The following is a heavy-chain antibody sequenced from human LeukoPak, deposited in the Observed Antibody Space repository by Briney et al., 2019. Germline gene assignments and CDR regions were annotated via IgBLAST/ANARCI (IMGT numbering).Heavy chain of an antibody. D-gene: IGHD6-19*01. J-gene: IGHJ4*02. Sequence: GGSLRLSCAASGFAFSDYGMPWVRQAPGKGLECVAVISYDGSNKYYADSVKGRFTISRDNSKNTGYLQMNSLRGDDTAVYYCAKSTGYSSGWFDYWGQGTLVTVSS. CDR2: ISYDGSNK. CDR3: AKSTGYSSGWFDY. CDR1: GFAFSDYG. V-gene: IGHV3-30*18.